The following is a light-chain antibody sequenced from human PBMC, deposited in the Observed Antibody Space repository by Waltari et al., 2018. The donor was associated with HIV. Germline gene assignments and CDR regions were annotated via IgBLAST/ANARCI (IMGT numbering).Light chain of an antibody. Sequence: QSVLTQPPSVSGAPGQRVTISCSGSSNIGAGNDVQWYQQLPGTAPKLLIYGANNRPSGVPDRFSGSKSGASASLVIDGLQDEDEGDYYCQSYDNTVSDSVVFGGGTRVTVL. CDR2: GAN. CDR3: QSYDNTVSDSVV. CDR1: SNIGAGND. J-gene: IGLJ2*01. V-gene: IGLV1-40*03.